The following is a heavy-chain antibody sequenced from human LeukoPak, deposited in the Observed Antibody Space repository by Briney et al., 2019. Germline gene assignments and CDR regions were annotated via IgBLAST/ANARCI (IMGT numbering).Heavy chain of an antibody. CDR2: IYTSGST. J-gene: IGHJ4*02. CDR1: GGSISSGSYY. D-gene: IGHD6-13*01. V-gene: IGHV4-61*02. CDR3: ARGRRSSLDY. Sequence: SETLSLTCTVSGGSISSGSYYWSWIRQPAGKGLEWIVRIYTSGSTNYNPSLKSRVTISVDTSKNQFSLKLSSVTAADTAVYYCARGRRSSLDYWGQGTLVTVSS.